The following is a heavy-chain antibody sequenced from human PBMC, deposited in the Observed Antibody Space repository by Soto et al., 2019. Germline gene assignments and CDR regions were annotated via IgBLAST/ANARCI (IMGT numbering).Heavy chain of an antibody. CDR1: GGSISSGGYY. J-gene: IGHJ4*02. Sequence: TLSLPFTVSGGSISSGGYYWSSIRQHPGKGLEWIGYIYYSGSTYYNPSLKSRVTISVDTSKNQFSLKLSSVTAADTAVYYCARVSPLPYYFDYWGQGTLVTVSS. CDR2: IYYSGST. CDR3: ARVSPLPYYFDY. V-gene: IGHV4-31*03. D-gene: IGHD2-15*01.